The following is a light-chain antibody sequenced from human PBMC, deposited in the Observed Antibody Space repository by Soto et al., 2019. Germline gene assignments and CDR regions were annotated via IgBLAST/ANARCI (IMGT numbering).Light chain of an antibody. J-gene: IGLJ2*01. CDR1: SSDVGGYNY. CDR3: SSYTSSSVV. V-gene: IGLV2-14*01. CDR2: DVS. Sequence: ALTQPASVSGSPGQSITLSCTGTSSDVGGYNYVSWYQQHPGKAPKLMIYDVSNRPSGVSNRFSGSKSGNTASLTISGLQAEDEADYYCSSYTSSSVVFGGGTKVTVL.